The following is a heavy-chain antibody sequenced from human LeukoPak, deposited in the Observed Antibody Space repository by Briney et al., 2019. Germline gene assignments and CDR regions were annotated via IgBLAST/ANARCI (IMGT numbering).Heavy chain of an antibody. CDR1: GFTFSSYA. V-gene: IGHV3-23*01. D-gene: IGHD3-22*01. Sequence: GGSLRLSCAASGFTFSSYAMSWVRQAPGKGLEWVSAISGSGGSTYYADSVKGRFTISRDNSKNTLYLQMNSLRAEDTAVYCCATRIDYYDSSGLDNWFDPWGQGTLVTVSS. J-gene: IGHJ5*02. CDR2: ISGSGGST. CDR3: ATRIDYYDSSGLDNWFDP.